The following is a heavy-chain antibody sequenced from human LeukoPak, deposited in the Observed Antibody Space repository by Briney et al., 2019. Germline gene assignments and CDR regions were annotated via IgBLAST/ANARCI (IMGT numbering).Heavy chain of an antibody. CDR1: GYTFTSYY. Sequence: ASVKVSCKASGYTFTSYYMHRVRQAPGQGLEWMGMINPSGGSTSYAQKFQGRVTMTRDTSTSTVYMELSSLRSEDTAVYYCARVGPAVKGAFDIWGQGTMVTVSS. V-gene: IGHV1-46*01. D-gene: IGHD2-2*01. CDR3: ARVGPAVKGAFDI. J-gene: IGHJ3*02. CDR2: INPSGGST.